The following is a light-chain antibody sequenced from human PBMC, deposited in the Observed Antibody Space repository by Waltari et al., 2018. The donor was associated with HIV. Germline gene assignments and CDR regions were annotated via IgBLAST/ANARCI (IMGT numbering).Light chain of an antibody. J-gene: IGLJ2*01. CDR2: RNN. CDR3: AVWDDSLTGHVV. V-gene: IGLV1-47*01. Sequence: QSVLTPPPSASGTPGHRVTTSCSGRRANIGSNFRYWYQQLPGMAPKLPIYRNNQRPSGVPDRFSGSKSGTSASLAISGLRSEDGADYYCAVWDDSLTGHVVFGGGTKLTVL. CDR1: RANIGSNF.